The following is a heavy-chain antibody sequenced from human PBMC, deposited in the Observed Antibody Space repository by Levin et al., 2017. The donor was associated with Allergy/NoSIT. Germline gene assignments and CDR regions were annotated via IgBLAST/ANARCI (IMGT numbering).Heavy chain of an antibody. D-gene: IGHD3-16*01. CDR1: GYTFTSYD. CDR2: MNPNSGNT. V-gene: IGHV1-8*01. Sequence: ASVKVSCKASGYTFTSYDINWVRQATGQGLEWMGWMNPNSGNTGYAQKFQGRVTMTRNTSISTAYMELSSLRSEDTAVYYCARGWGQYNWFDPWGQGTLVTVSS. CDR3: ARGWGQYNWFDP. J-gene: IGHJ5*02.